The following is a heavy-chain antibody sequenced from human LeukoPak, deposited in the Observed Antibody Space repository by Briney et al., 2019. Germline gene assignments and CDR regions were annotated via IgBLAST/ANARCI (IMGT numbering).Heavy chain of an antibody. J-gene: IGHJ5*02. V-gene: IGHV3-48*01. CDR3: ARVVMGRIWFDP. CDR1: GFTFSSYS. CDR2: ISSSSSTI. Sequence: GGSLRLSCAASGFTFSSYSMNWVRQAPGKGRECVSYISSSSSTIYYADSVKARFTISRDNAKNSLYLQMSSLRAEDTAVYYCARVVMGRIWFDPWGQGTLVTVSS. D-gene: IGHD2-8*01.